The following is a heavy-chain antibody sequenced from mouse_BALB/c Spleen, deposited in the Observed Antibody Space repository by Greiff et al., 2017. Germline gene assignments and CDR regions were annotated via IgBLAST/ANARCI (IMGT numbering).Heavy chain of an antibody. CDR1: GYTFTSYW. Sequence: QVQLQQSGAELARPGASVKLSCKASGYTFTSYWMQWVKQRPGQGLEWIGAIYPGDGDTRYTQKFKGKATLTADKSSSTAYMQLSSLASEDSAVYYCARPGNSYAMDYWGQGTSVTVSS. CDR2: IYPGDGDT. J-gene: IGHJ4*01. V-gene: IGHV1-87*01. CDR3: ARPGNSYAMDY. D-gene: IGHD2-1*01.